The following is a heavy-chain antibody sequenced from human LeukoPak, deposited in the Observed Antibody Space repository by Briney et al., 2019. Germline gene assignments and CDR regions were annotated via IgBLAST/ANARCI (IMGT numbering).Heavy chain of an antibody. D-gene: IGHD3-10*01. Sequence: SETLSLTCAVYGGSFSGYYWSWIRQPPGKGLEWIGYVYYNGNTYSNPSLESRVTISVDTSKNQFSLKLSSVTAADTAVYYCARAYYYGSGSYRHFDYWGQGTLVTVSS. CDR2: VYYNGNT. CDR1: GGSFSGYY. CDR3: ARAYYYGSGSYRHFDY. V-gene: IGHV4-34*01. J-gene: IGHJ4*02.